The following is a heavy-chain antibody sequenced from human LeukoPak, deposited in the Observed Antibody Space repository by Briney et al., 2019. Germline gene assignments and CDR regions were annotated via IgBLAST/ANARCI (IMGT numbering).Heavy chain of an antibody. J-gene: IGHJ4*02. CDR1: GFTFRTYG. CDR2: ISFDGSNT. CDR3: AKDGFWTSRTSYHGAHFFDH. D-gene: IGHD3/OR15-3a*01. V-gene: IGHV3-30*18. Sequence: GGSLRLSCAASGFTFRTYGMHWVRQAPGQGLEWVACISFDGSNTYYVDSVKGRFTISRDNSKDTLYLQMSSLRPEDTALYYCAKDGFWTSRTSYHGAHFFDHWGQGIQVTVSS.